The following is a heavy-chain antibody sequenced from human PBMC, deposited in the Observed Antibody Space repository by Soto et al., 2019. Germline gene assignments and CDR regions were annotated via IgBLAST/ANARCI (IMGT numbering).Heavy chain of an antibody. CDR3: AAAGY. CDR1: EFTFTPYN. Sequence: GGSLRLSCAASEFTFTPYNLNWVRQTPGKGLEWVSYISSSGSTIQYADSVRGRFIISRDNAKNSLYLQMNSLRAEDTAMYYCAAAGYWGQGTLVTVSS. D-gene: IGHD2-15*01. J-gene: IGHJ4*02. CDR2: ISSSGSTI. V-gene: IGHV3-48*01.